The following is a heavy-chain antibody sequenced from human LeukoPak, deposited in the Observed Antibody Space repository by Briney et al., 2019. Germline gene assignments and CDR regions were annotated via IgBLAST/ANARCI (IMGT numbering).Heavy chain of an antibody. Sequence: SETLSLTCTVSGGSISSYYWSWIRQPAGKGLEWIGRLYTSGSTNYNPSLKSRVSMSVDTSKNQFSLKLTSMTAADTAVYYCARGGSSGYYYGWGQGTLVTVSS. CDR1: GGSISSYY. CDR2: LYTSGST. V-gene: IGHV4-4*07. D-gene: IGHD3-22*01. CDR3: ARGGSSGYYYG. J-gene: IGHJ4*02.